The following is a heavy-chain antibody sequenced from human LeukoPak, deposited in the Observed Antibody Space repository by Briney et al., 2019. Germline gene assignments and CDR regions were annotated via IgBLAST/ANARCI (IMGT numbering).Heavy chain of an antibody. CDR3: AREVAAADYYYGMDV. CDR2: INAGNGNT. Sequence: GASVNVSCKASGYTFTSYAMHWVRQAPGQRLEWMGWINAGNGNTKYSQKFQGRVTITRDTSASTAYMELSSLRSEDTAVYYCAREVAAADYYYGMDVWGQGATVTVSS. V-gene: IGHV1-3*01. J-gene: IGHJ6*02. CDR1: GYTFTSYA. D-gene: IGHD6-13*01.